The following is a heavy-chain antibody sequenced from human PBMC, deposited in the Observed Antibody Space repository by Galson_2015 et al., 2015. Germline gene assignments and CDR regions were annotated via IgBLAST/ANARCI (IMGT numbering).Heavy chain of an antibody. CDR3: ARGGWGTRFDY. J-gene: IGHJ4*02. CDR1: GFTFSYKV. Sequence: SRRRSCAASGFTFSYKVMIWVRQAPGKGLEWVSAIRGSGGSTYYAGSVKGRSTISRDNTKNTLYLQTNSPRAEDTAIYYCARGGWGTRFDYWGQGTLVTVSS. CDR2: IRGSGGST. D-gene: IGHD6-19*01. V-gene: IGHV3-23*01.